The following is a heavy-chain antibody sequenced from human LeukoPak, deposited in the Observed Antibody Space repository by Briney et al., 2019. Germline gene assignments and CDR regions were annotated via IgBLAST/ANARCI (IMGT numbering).Heavy chain of an antibody. D-gene: IGHD6-19*01. CDR3: ARDPRSIAEAGEGFDY. V-gene: IGHV1-18*04. Sequence: ASVKVSCKASGYTFTGYYMHWVRQAPGQGLEWMGWISAYNGNTNYAQKLQGRVTMTTDTSTSTAYMELRSLRSDDTAVYYCARDPRSIAEAGEGFDYWGQGTLVTVSS. CDR2: ISAYNGNT. J-gene: IGHJ4*02. CDR1: GYTFTGYY.